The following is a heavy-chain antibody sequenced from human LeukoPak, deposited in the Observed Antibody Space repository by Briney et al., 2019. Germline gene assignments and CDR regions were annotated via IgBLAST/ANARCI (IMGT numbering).Heavy chain of an antibody. CDR2: TYYRSKWYN. V-gene: IGHV6-1*01. D-gene: IGHD3-3*01. CDR1: GDSVSSNSAA. J-gene: IGHJ6*02. CDR3: ARDLGVVIGYYYYYGMDV. Sequence: SQTLSLTCAISGDSVSSNSAAWNWIRQSPSRGLEWLGRTYYRSKWYNDYAVSVKSRITINPDTSKNQFSLQLNSVTPEDTAVYYCARDLGVVIGYYYYYGMDVWGQGTTVTASS.